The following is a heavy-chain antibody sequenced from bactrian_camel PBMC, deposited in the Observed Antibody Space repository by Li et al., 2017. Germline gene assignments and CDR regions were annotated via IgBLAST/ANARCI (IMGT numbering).Heavy chain of an antibody. CDR2: IDSAGDT. Sequence: VQLVESGGGSVQAGGSLRLSCAASGVTYNRYCMGWFRQAPGKKREGVVSIDSAGDTRDADFVKGRFTVSVDYAKNTLYLQMNSLQPEDTAMYFCAADVANTALGRGGRWARLRDVDWNYWGQGTQVTVS. CDR3: AADVANTALGRGGRWARLRDVDWNY. J-gene: IGHJ4*01. D-gene: IGHD8*01. CDR1: GVTYNRYC. V-gene: IGHV3S26*01.